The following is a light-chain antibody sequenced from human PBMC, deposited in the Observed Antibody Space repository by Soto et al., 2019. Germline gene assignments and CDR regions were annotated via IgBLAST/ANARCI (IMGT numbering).Light chain of an antibody. CDR1: QSISSY. Sequence: QMTQSPSSLSSSVRDRVTVTFLASQSISSYLNWYQQKPGKAPKLLIYAASSLQSGVPSRFSGSGSGTDFTLTISSLQTEDFATYYCQQSYSTTSITFGQGTRLEIK. CDR2: AAS. V-gene: IGKV1-39*01. J-gene: IGKJ5*01. CDR3: QQSYSTTSIT.